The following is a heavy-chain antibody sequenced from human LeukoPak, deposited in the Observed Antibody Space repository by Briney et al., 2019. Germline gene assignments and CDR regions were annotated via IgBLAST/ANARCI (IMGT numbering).Heavy chain of an antibody. V-gene: IGHV1-69*05. CDR3: ARDTNPTDYYYYYMDV. CDR1: GYTFNSYG. D-gene: IGHD2-8*01. Sequence: SVKVSCKASGYTFNSYGITWVRQAPGQGLEWMGGIIPIFGTANYAQKFQGRVTITTDESTSTAYMELSSLRSEDTAVYYCARDTNPTDYYYYYMDVWGKGTTVTVSS. CDR2: IIPIFGTA. J-gene: IGHJ6*03.